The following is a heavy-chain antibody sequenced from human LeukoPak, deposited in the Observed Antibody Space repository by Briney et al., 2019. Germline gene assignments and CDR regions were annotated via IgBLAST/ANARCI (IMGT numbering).Heavy chain of an antibody. CDR1: GFTFSNNA. V-gene: IGHV3-23*01. CDR3: ARSNYYDSSGYYYPHLYYFDY. J-gene: IGHJ4*02. Sequence: GGSLRLSCAASGFTFSNNAMSWFRQAPGKGLEWVSGISGSGGSTNYADSVKGRLTISRDNSKNTLYLQMSSLRAEDTAVYYCARSNYYDSSGYYYPHLYYFDYWGQGTLVTVSS. D-gene: IGHD3-22*01. CDR2: ISGSGGST.